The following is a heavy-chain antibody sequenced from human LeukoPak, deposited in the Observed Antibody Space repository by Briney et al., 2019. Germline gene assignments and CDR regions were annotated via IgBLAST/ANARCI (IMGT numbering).Heavy chain of an antibody. CDR3: ATGNSGYVSY. CDR2: IYYSGST. J-gene: IGHJ4*02. Sequence: SETLSLTCTVSGGSISSSSYYWGWIRQPPGKGLEWIGSIYYSGSTYYNPSLKSRVTISVGTSKNQFSLKVSSVTTADTAVYHCATGNSGYVSYWGQGILVIVSS. CDR1: GGSISSSSYY. V-gene: IGHV4-39*07. D-gene: IGHD5-12*01.